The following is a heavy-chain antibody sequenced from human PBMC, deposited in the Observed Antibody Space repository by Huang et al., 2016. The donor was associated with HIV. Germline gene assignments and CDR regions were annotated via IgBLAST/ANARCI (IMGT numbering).Heavy chain of an antibody. CDR2: IYPGDSDT. J-gene: IGHJ4*02. CDR1: GYSFTSYW. V-gene: IGHV5-51*03. Sequence: EVQLVQSGAEVKKPGESLKISCKGSGYSFTSYWIGWVRQMPGKGLEWMGIIYPGDSDTRYRPSVQGKVTISADKSISPAYLQWSSLRASDTAMYYCATLKAVAGTFYFDSWGQGTLVTVSS. D-gene: IGHD6-19*01. CDR3: ATLKAVAGTFYFDS.